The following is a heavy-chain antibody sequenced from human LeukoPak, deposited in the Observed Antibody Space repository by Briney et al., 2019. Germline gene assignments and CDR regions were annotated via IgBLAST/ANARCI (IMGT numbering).Heavy chain of an antibody. V-gene: IGHV4-34*01. D-gene: IGHD3-16*01. J-gene: IGHJ4*02. Sequence: SETLSLTCALYGGSFSGYYWSWIRQPPGKGLEWIGEINHSGSTNYNPSLKSRVTISVDTSKNQFSLKLSSVTAADTAVYYCASISWGDYWGQGTLVTVSS. CDR3: ASISWGDY. CDR1: GGSFSGYY. CDR2: INHSGST.